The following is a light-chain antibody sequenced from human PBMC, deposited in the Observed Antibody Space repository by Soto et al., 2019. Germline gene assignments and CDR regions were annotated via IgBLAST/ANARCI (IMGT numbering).Light chain of an antibody. V-gene: IGKV3-20*01. J-gene: IGKJ1*01. CDR3: QQSGISPWT. Sequence: EIVLTQSPGTLSLSPGERATLSCRASQSVSSNFLAWYQQKPGQAPRLLIYGASSRATGIPDRCSGSGSGTDFTLPISRLEPEDLAVYYCQQSGISPWTFGQGTKVESK. CDR1: QSVSSNF. CDR2: GAS.